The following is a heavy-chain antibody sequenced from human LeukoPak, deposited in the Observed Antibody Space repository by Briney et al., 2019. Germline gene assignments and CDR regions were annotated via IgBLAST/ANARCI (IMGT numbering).Heavy chain of an antibody. J-gene: IGHJ5*02. CDR1: GYTFTSYG. CDR2: ISAYNGNT. Sequence: ASVKVSCKASGYTFTSYGISWVRQAPGQGLEWMGWISAYNGNTNYAQKLQGRVTMTTDTSTSTAYMELSSLRSEDTAVYYCAAIVGAYNWFDPWGQGTLVTVSS. D-gene: IGHD1-26*01. V-gene: IGHV1-18*01. CDR3: AAIVGAYNWFDP.